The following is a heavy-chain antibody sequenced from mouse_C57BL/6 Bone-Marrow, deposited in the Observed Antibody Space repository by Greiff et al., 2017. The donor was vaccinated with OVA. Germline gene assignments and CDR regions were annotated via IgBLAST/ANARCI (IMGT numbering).Heavy chain of an antibody. J-gene: IGHJ4*01. CDR2: IDPSDSYT. V-gene: IGHV1-69*01. CDR1: GYTFTSYW. Sequence: QVQLQQPGAELVMPGASVKLSCKASGYTFTSYWMHWVKQRPGQGLEWIGEIDPSDSYTNYNQKFKGKSTLTVDKSSSTAYMQLRSLTSEDSALYYCARDLLYYAMDYWGQGTSVTVSS. CDR3: ARDLLYYAMDY.